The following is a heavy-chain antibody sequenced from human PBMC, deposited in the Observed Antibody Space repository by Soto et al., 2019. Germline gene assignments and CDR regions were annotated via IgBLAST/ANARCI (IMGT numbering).Heavy chain of an antibody. CDR1: GYTFTYRY. J-gene: IGHJ6*02. CDR3: ATPGAYGGPSYGMDV. CDR2: IPGLNGDT. V-gene: IGHV1-45*02. D-gene: IGHD3-10*01. Sequence: QMPLVQSGAEVKKTGSSVKVFCTASGYTFTYRYLHWVRLAPGQALEWIGWIPGLNGDTHFAQKFTGRVTITRDRSMTTASMELSSLTSDDTGIYYCATPGAYGGPSYGMDVWGQGTSVTVSS.